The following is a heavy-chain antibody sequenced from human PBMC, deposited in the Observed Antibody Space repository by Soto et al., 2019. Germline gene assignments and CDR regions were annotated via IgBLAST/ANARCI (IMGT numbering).Heavy chain of an antibody. CDR1: GYTFTGYY. J-gene: IGHJ3*02. V-gene: IGHV1-2*04. Sequence: ASVKVSCKASGYTFTGYYMHWVRQAPGQGLKWMGWINPNSGGTNYAQKFQGWVTMTRDTSISTAYMELSRLRSDDTAVYYCARIDWGRDDAFDIWGQGTMVTVSS. CDR2: INPNSGGT. CDR3: ARIDWGRDDAFDI. D-gene: IGHD7-27*01.